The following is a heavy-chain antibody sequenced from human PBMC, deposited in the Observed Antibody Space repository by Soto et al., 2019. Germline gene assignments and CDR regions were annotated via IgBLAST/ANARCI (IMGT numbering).Heavy chain of an antibody. Sequence: SETLSLTCSVSGDSMTRNSYFRDWIRQAPGKGLEWIGSIYYTGSPYYNPSLKSRVTISVDTSKNQFSLRLTSVTAEDTAVYYCARSKGETGLDYWGQGTPVAVSS. CDR1: GDSMTRNSYF. D-gene: IGHD1-1*01. J-gene: IGHJ4*02. CDR2: IYYTGSP. V-gene: IGHV4-39*01. CDR3: ARSKGETGLDY.